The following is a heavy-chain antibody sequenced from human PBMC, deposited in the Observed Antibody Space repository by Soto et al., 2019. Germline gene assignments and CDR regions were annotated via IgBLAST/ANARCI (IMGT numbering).Heavy chain of an antibody. J-gene: IGHJ4*02. CDR3: ARAGDSSGPVALGY. V-gene: IGHV4-30-2*01. CDR2: IYHSGST. CDR1: GGSISSGGSS. Sequence: QLQLQESGSGLVKPSQTLSLTCAVSGGSISSGGSSWSWIRQPPGKGLEWIAYIYHSGSTYYNPSLKSRVTISVDRSKNQFSLKLRSVTAADTAVYYCARAGDSSGPVALGYWGQGTLVTVSS. D-gene: IGHD6-19*01.